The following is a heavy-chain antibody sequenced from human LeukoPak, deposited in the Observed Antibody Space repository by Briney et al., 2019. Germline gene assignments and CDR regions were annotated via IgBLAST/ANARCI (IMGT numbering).Heavy chain of an antibody. V-gene: IGHV3-30-3*01. Sequence: PGRSLRLSCAACGFTFSTSSKHWVRQAPGKGVEWVSVISSDGSSKYYSDSVKGRFTISRYNSKNTLYQQMDSLRAEDTAVYYCATGRYYDGSGYSLVDSWGQGTLVTVSS. CDR3: ATGRYYDGSGYSLVDS. J-gene: IGHJ4*02. CDR1: GFTFSTSS. D-gene: IGHD3-22*01. CDR2: ISSDGSSK.